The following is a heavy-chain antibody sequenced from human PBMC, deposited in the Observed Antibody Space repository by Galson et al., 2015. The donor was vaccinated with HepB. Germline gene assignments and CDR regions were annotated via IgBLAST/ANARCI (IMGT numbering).Heavy chain of an antibody. Sequence: LRLSCAASGFTFSSYSMNWVRQAPGKGLEWVSSISSSSSYIYYADSVKGRFTISRDNAKNSLYLQMNSLRAEDTAVYYCSSRSTAMAPWNYWGQGTLVTVSS. CDR1: GFTFSSYS. CDR2: ISSSSSYI. CDR3: SSRSTAMAPWNY. J-gene: IGHJ4*02. V-gene: IGHV3-21*01. D-gene: IGHD5-18*01.